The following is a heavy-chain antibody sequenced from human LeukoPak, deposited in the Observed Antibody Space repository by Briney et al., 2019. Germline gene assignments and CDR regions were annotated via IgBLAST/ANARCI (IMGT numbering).Heavy chain of an antibody. J-gene: IGHJ6*04. CDR2: ISAYNGNT. CDR1: GYTFTSYG. D-gene: IGHD3-3*01. V-gene: IGHV1-18*01. Sequence: ASVKVSCKASGYTFTSYGISWVRQAPGQGLEWMGWISAYNGNTNSTQKFQDRVTITADISTNTAYMELSSLRSEDTAVYFCAGIPVFGVVLHQEPVWGKGTTVTVSS. CDR3: AGIPVFGVVLHQEPV.